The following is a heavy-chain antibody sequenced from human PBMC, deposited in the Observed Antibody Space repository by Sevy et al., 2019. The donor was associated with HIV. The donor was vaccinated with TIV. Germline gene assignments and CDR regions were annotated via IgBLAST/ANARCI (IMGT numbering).Heavy chain of an antibody. CDR1: GFTSEDYG. CDR2: INWNGGSR. D-gene: IGHD3-10*01. CDR3: AKDLGDPYYYGSGSYRGAFDI. V-gene: IGHV3-20*04. J-gene: IGHJ3*02. Sequence: GGSLRLSCVVSGFTSEDYGLNWVRQAPGKGLEWVAGINWNGGSRGYADSVKGRFTISRDNSKNTLYLQMNSLRAEDTAVYYCAKDLGDPYYYGSGSYRGAFDIWGQGTMVTVSS.